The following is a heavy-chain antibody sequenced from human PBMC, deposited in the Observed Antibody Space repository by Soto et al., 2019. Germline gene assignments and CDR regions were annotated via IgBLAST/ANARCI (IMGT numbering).Heavy chain of an antibody. CDR2: IIPISGTA. CDR3: ARSQGSSTSLEIYYYYYYGMDV. CDR1: GGTFSSYA. V-gene: IGHV1-69*01. Sequence: QVQLVQSGAEVKKPGSSVKVSCKASGGTFSSYAISWVRQAPGQGLEWMGGIIPISGTANYAQKYQGRVTITADETTSTVYTELSSLRSEDTAVYFCARSQGSSTSLEIYYYYYYGMDVWGQGTTVTVSS. D-gene: IGHD2-2*01. J-gene: IGHJ6*02.